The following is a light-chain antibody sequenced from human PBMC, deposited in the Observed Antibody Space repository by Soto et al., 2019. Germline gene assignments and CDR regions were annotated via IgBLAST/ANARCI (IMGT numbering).Light chain of an antibody. CDR2: KAS. CDR3: QQYNDNWT. V-gene: IGKV1-5*03. J-gene: IGKJ1*01. Sequence: DIQRTQSPATLSASVGDRVTITCRASQSISSWLAWHQQKPGKAPRLLIYKASNLESGVPSRFSGSGSGTEFTLTITSLQPDDSATYYCQQYNDNWTFGQGTKVDIK. CDR1: QSISSW.